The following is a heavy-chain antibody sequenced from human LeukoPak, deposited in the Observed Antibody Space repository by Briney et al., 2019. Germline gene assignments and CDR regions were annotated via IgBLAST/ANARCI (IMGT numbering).Heavy chain of an antibody. J-gene: IGHJ1*01. Sequence: KTSETLSLTCTVSGGSISSSSYYWGWIRQPPGKGLEWIGSIYYSGSTYYNPSLKSRVTISVDTSKNQVSLKLTSVTAADSAVYYCATNTGSYFAWFDWWGQGTLVTVSS. CDR2: IYYSGST. CDR1: GGSISSSSYY. V-gene: IGHV4-39*07. CDR3: ATNTGSYFAWFDW. D-gene: IGHD1-26*01.